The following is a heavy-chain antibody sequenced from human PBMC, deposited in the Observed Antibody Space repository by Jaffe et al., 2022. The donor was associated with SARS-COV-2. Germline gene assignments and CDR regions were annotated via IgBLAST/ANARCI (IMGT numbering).Heavy chain of an antibody. CDR2: IYYSGST. V-gene: IGHV4-39*01. J-gene: IGHJ4*02. D-gene: IGHD4-17*01. CDR1: GGSISSSSYY. CDR3: ACPDNGRTTVTRSFDY. Sequence: QLQLQESGPGLVKPSETLSLTCTVSGGSISSSSYYWGWIRQPPGKGLEWIGSIYYSGSTYYNPSLKSRVTISVDTSKNQFSLKLSSVTAADTAVYYCACPDNGRTTVTRSFDYWGQGTLVTVSS.